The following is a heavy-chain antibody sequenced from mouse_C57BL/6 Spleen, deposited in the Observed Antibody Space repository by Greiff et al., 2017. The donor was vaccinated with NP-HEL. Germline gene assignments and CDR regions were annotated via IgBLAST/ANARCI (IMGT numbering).Heavy chain of an antibody. D-gene: IGHD1-1*02. CDR2: IDPSDSYT. CDR1: GYTFTSYW. J-gene: IGHJ2*01. CDR3: ARWVDPH. V-gene: IGHV1-50*01. Sequence: VQLQQPGAELVKPGASVKLSCQASGYTFTSYWMQWVKQRPGQGLEWIGEIDPSDSYTNYHQKFKGKATLTVDTSSSTAYMQLSSLTTEDSAVYYCARWVDPHWGQGTTLTVSS.